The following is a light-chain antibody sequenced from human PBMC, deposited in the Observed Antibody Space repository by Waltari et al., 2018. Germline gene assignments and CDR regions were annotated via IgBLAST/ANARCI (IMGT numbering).Light chain of an antibody. Sequence: DIVMTQSPDFLPVSLGERATINCKSSQSLLYDIDNKDYLAWYQQKPGQPPKLLIHWASTRESGVPDRFSGSGSGTDFTLTISSLQADDVAVYYCQQYLRAPRTFAQGTGLEIK. CDR1: QSLLYDIDNKDY. J-gene: IGKJ2*02. CDR2: WAS. CDR3: QQYLRAPRT. V-gene: IGKV4-1*01.